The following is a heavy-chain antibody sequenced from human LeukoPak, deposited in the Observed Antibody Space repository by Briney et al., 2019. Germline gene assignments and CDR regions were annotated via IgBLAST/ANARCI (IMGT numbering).Heavy chain of an antibody. CDR1: GYTFTGYY. J-gene: IGHJ4*02. V-gene: IGHV1-2*06. Sequence: ASVKVSCKASGYTFTGYYMHWVRQAPGQGLEWMGRINPNSGGTNYAQKFQGRVTITRDTSISTAYMELSRLRSDDTAVYYCARGDPIYYDSSGYYYDYFDYWGRGTLVTVSS. D-gene: IGHD3-22*01. CDR2: INPNSGGT. CDR3: ARGDPIYYDSSGYYYDYFDY.